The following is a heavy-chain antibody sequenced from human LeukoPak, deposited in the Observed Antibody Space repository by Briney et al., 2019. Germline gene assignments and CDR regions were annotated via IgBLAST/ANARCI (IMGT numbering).Heavy chain of an antibody. J-gene: IGHJ6*03. CDR3: ARRITGYCSGGSCYEPYYYYYMDV. CDR1: GYSFTSYW. D-gene: IGHD2-15*01. V-gene: IGHV5-51*01. CDR2: ICPGDSDT. Sequence: GESLKISCKGSGYSFTSYWIGWVRPMPGKGLEWMGIICPGDSDTRYSPSFQGQVTISADKSISTAYLQWSSLKASDTAMYYCARRITGYCSGGSCYEPYYYYYMDVWGKGTTVTVSS.